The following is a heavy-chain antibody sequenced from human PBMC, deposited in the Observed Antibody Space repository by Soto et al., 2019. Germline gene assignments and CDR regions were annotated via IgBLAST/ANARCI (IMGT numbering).Heavy chain of an antibody. Sequence: GGSLRLSCAASGFTFSSYGMHWVRQAPGKGLEWVAVIWYDGSNKYYADSVKGRFTISRDNSKNTLYLQMNSLRAEDTAVYYWGAESPTPPANWAQGTRVPVSP. V-gene: IGHV3-33*01. D-gene: IGHD3-16*01. CDR3: GAESPTPPAN. CDR2: IWYDGSNK. J-gene: IGHJ4*02. CDR1: GFTFSSYG.